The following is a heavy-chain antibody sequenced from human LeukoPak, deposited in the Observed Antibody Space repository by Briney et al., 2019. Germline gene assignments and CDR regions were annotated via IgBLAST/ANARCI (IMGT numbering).Heavy chain of an antibody. D-gene: IGHD6-13*01. V-gene: IGHV1-69*11. CDR2: IIPILGTA. CDR1: GGTFSSYA. Sequence: SVKVSCKASGGTFSSYAISWVRQAPGQGLEWMGRIIPILGTANYAQKFQGRVTTTTDESTSTAYMELSSLRSEDTAVYYCARDRGVGYSSSYQIDYWGQGTLVTVSS. J-gene: IGHJ4*02. CDR3: ARDRGVGYSSSYQIDY.